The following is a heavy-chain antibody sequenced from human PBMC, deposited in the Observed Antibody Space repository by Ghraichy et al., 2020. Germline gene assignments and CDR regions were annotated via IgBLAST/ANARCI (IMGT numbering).Heavy chain of an antibody. CDR1: GYTFTSYG. V-gene: IGHV1-18*01. CDR3: ARDGEQWPTPHINWYFDL. D-gene: IGHD6-19*01. Sequence: ASVKVSCKASGYTFTSYGISWVRQAPGQGLEWMGWISAYNGNTNYAQKLQGRVTMTTDTSTSTAYMELRSLRSDDTAVYYCARDGEQWPTPHINWYFDLWGRGTLVTVSS. J-gene: IGHJ2*01. CDR2: ISAYNGNT.